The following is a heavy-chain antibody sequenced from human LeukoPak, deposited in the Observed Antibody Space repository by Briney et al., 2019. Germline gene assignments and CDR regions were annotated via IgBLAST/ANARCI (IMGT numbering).Heavy chain of an antibody. V-gene: IGHV3-74*01. CDR1: GFTVSSYW. CDR3: ARDPFSSWYVGYFDL. D-gene: IGHD6-13*01. J-gene: IGHJ2*01. CDR2: INSDGSST. Sequence: PGGSLRLSCAASGFTVSSYWMHWVRQAPGKGLVWVSRINSDGSSTSYADSVKGRFTISRDNAKNTLYLQMNSLRAEDTAVYYCARDPFSSWYVGYFDLWGRGTLVTVSS.